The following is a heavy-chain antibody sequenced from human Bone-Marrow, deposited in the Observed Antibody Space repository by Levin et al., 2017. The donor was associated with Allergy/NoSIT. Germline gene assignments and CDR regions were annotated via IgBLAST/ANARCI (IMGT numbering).Heavy chain of an antibody. V-gene: IGHV3-53*01. CDR1: GFTVSSNY. CDR3: ARGSSGLGTSDY. CDR2: IYSGGST. Sequence: LTGGSLRLSCAASGFTVSSNYMSWVRQAPGKGLEWVSVIYSGGSTYYADSVKGRFTISRDNSKNTLYLQMNSLRAEDTAVYYCARGSSGLGTSDYWGQGTLVTVSS. J-gene: IGHJ4*02. D-gene: IGHD6-19*01.